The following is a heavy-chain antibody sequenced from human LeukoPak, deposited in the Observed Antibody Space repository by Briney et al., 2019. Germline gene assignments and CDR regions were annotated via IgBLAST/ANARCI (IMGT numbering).Heavy chain of an antibody. CDR2: IYAGGNT. D-gene: IGHD4-23*01. CDR3: ARDEYPVVTVGRAYYYYGLDV. Sequence: PGGSLRLSCAVSGFTVSSKYMSWVRQAPGKGLEWVSIIYAGGNTYFTDAVKGRFIISRDNSKNTLYLQMNSLRAEDTAVYYCARDEYPVVTVGRAYYYYGLDVCGQGTTVTVSS. J-gene: IGHJ6*02. V-gene: IGHV3-66*01. CDR1: GFTVSSKY.